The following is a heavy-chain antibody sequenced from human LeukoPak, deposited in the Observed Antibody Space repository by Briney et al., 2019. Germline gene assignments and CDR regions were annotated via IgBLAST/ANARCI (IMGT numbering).Heavy chain of an antibody. V-gene: IGHV1-46*01. CDR1: GYSFTSYY. CDR3: ARARRGYYDFWSGYSQYYYYYMDV. CDR2: INPSGSSA. Sequence: ASVKVSCKASGYSFTSYYMHWVRQAPGQGLEWMGFINPSGSSAAYAQKFQGRVTMTRDMSTSTVYMELSSLRSEDTAVYYCARARRGYYDFWSGYSQYYYYYMDVWGKGTTVTVSS. J-gene: IGHJ6*03. D-gene: IGHD3-3*01.